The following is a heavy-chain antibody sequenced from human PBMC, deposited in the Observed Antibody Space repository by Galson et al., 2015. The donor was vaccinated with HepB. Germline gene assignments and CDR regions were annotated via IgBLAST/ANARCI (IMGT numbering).Heavy chain of an antibody. CDR1: GYTFTTYN. Sequence: SVKVSCKATGYTFTTYNIQWVRQAPGQGLEWMGRISPSDGAVHYAQEFQGRVTMTRDTSTSTVNMDLSSLASEDTAVYYCAREKFFTYYFDYWGQGTLVTVSS. CDR3: AREKFFTYYFDY. V-gene: IGHV1-46*01. J-gene: IGHJ4*02. CDR2: ISPSDGAV. D-gene: IGHD3-3*01.